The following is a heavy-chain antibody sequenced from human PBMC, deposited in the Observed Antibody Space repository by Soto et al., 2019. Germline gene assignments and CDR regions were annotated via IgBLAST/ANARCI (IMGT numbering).Heavy chain of an antibody. CDR1: GFTFSSYW. Sequence: EVQLVESGGGLVQPGGSLRLSCAASGFTFSSYWMSWVRQAPGKGLEWLANIKQDGSEKYYVDSVKGRFTISRDNAKNSLYLQMNSLIAEDTAVYYCARVRTPFKYYFDYWGQGTLVTVSS. CDR3: ARVRTPFKYYFDY. J-gene: IGHJ4*02. V-gene: IGHV3-7*01. CDR2: IKQDGSEK.